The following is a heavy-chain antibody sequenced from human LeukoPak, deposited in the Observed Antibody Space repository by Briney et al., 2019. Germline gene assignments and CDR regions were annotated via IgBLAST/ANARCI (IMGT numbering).Heavy chain of an antibody. J-gene: IGHJ4*02. CDR1: GGSISNGGYS. Sequence: SQTLSLTCAVSGGSISNGGYSWSWIRQPPGKGLEWIGYIYHSGSIYYNPSLKSRVTISVDESKNQFSLKLSSVTAADTAVYYCARESKIYSGFDDWGQGTLVTVSS. D-gene: IGHD2-15*01. CDR2: IYHSGSI. V-gene: IGHV4-30-2*01. CDR3: ARESKIYSGFDD.